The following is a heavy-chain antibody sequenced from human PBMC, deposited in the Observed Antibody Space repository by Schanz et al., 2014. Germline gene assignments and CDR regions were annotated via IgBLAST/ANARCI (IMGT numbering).Heavy chain of an antibody. Sequence: EVQLVESGGGLVQPGGSLRLSCTASGFTFSDYWMSWVRQAPGKGLEWVSAISGSGGSTYYADSVKGRFTISRDSSKNTLFLQMNSLRTEDTAVYYCARKVVATIGGYYDNWGQGTLVIVSS. V-gene: IGHV3-23*04. D-gene: IGHD5-12*01. CDR1: GFTFSDYW. CDR2: ISGSGGST. J-gene: IGHJ4*02. CDR3: ARKVVATIGGYYDN.